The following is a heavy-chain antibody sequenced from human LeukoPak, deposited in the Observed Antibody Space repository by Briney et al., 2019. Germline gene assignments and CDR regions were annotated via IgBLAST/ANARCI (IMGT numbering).Heavy chain of an antibody. Sequence: SETLSLTCTVSGGSMTTSNYYWAWIRQPPGKGLEWIGTVYYSGTTYFNPSLKSRVTISVDTSKNQFSLRLRSVTAADTAMYYCARTGDSSGYYVYYFDYWGQGTLVTVSS. J-gene: IGHJ4*02. D-gene: IGHD3-22*01. CDR1: GGSMTTSNYY. CDR2: VYYSGTT. CDR3: ARTGDSSGYYVYYFDY. V-gene: IGHV4-39*07.